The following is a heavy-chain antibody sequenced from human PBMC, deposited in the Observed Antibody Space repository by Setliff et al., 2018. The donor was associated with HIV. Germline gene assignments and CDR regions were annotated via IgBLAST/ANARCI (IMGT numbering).Heavy chain of an antibody. V-gene: IGHV3-9*01. Sequence: LRLSCAASGFTFDDHAMHWVRQSPGKGLEWVSGISWNSGSKDYADSVKGRFTISRDNAKNTLYLEMNSLRAEDTAVYYCARVVYYFGSDRPYYYGMDVWGQGTTVTVSS. CDR1: GFTFDDHA. CDR3: ARVVYYFGSDRPYYYGMDV. CDR2: ISWNSGSK. D-gene: IGHD3-10*01. J-gene: IGHJ6*02.